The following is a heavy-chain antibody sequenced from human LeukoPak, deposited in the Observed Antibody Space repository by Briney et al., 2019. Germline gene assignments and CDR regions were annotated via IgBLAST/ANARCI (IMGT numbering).Heavy chain of an antibody. Sequence: SQTLSPTCAISGDSVSSNSATWNWVRQSPSRGLEWLGRTYYRSKWYIDYAVSVRSRITFNPDTSKNQFSLQLNSVTPEDTAVYYCARAVAVAGQHFDYWGQGTLVTVSS. V-gene: IGHV6-1*01. D-gene: IGHD6-19*01. CDR2: TYYRSKWYI. J-gene: IGHJ4*02. CDR3: ARAVAVAGQHFDY. CDR1: GDSVSSNSAT.